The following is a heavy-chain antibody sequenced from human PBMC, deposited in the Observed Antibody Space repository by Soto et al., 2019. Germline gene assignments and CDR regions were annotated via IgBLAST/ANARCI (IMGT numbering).Heavy chain of an antibody. D-gene: IGHD2-2*01. V-gene: IGHV3-23*01. CDR2: ISGSGGST. CDR1: GFTFSSYA. Sequence: EVQLLESGGGLVQPGGSLRLSCAASGFTFSSYAMSWVRQAPGKGLEWVSAISGSGGSTYYADSVKGRFTISRDNSKNTLYLQMNGLRAEDTAVYYCAKAIVVVPAAIDFDYWGQGTLVTVSS. J-gene: IGHJ4*02. CDR3: AKAIVVVPAAIDFDY.